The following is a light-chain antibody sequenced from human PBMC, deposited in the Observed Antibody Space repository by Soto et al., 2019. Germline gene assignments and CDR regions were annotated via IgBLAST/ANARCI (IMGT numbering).Light chain of an antibody. J-gene: IGLJ3*02. CDR1: SSDVGGYNY. CDR2: EVS. CDR3: SSYGGSKKKDGV. V-gene: IGLV2-8*01. Sequence: QSALTQPPSASGSPGQSVTISCTGTSSDVGGYNYVSWYQQHPGKAPKLMIFEVSKRPSGVPDRFSGSKSGNTASLTVSGPQAGDEGDYYRSSYGGSKKKDGVFGGGTKVTAL.